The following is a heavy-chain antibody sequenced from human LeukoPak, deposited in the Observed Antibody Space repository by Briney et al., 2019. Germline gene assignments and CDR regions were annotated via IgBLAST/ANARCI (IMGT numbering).Heavy chain of an antibody. D-gene: IGHD1-14*01. CDR3: VRVPPGTTIYAY. Sequence: ASVKVSCKASGYTFTSYHINWVRQATGQGLEWVGWMNPNNSDIGYAQKFQGRVTMTRNASIGTAYMELSSLRSEDTAIYYCVRVPPGTTIYAYWGQGTLVTVSS. CDR2: MNPNNSDI. CDR1: GYTFTSYH. V-gene: IGHV1-8*01. J-gene: IGHJ4*02.